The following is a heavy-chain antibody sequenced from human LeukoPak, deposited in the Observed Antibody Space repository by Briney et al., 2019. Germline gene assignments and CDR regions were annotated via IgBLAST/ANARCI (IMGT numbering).Heavy chain of an antibody. Sequence: SQTLSLTCAISGDSVSSNSAAWNWIRQSPSRGLEWLGRTYYRSKWYNDYAVSVKSRITINPDTSKNQFSLQLNSVTPEDTAVYYCAREVFDSRGYYKNYFDYWGQGTLVTVSS. CDR3: AREVFDSRGYYKNYFDY. V-gene: IGHV6-1*01. J-gene: IGHJ4*02. CDR1: GDSVSSNSAA. D-gene: IGHD3-22*01. CDR2: TYYRSKWYN.